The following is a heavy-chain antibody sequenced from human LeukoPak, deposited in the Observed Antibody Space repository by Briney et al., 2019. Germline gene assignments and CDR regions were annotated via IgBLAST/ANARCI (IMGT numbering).Heavy chain of an antibody. Sequence: GASVKVSCKTSGGTFSSYAISWVRQAPGQGLEWMGRIIPILGIANYAQKFQGRVTITADKSTSTAYMELSSLRSEDTAVYYCARDLLDYYDSSGYSLRYWGQGTLVTVSS. CDR2: IIPILGIA. J-gene: IGHJ4*02. CDR1: GGTFSSYA. CDR3: ARDLLDYYDSSGYSLRY. V-gene: IGHV1-69*04. D-gene: IGHD3-22*01.